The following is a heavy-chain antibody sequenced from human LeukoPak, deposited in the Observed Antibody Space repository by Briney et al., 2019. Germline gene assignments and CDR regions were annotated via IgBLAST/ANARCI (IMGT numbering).Heavy chain of an antibody. CDR3: ARGIVVVPAAIRIYNWFDP. CDR2: INPNSGGT. J-gene: IGHJ5*02. V-gene: IGHV1-2*02. CDR1: GYTFTGYY. Sequence: GASVKVSCKASGYTFTGYYMHWVRQAPGQGLERMGWINPNSGGTNYAQKFQGRVTMTRDTSISTAYMELSRLRSDDTAVYYCARGIVVVPAAIRIYNWFDPWGQGTLVTVSS. D-gene: IGHD2-2*02.